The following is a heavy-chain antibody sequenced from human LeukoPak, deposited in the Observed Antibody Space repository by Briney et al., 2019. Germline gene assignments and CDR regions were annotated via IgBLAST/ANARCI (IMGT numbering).Heavy chain of an antibody. D-gene: IGHD3-10*01. V-gene: IGHV1-3*01. CDR1: GYTFTSYA. CDR2: INAGNGNT. J-gene: IGHJ4*02. CDR3: ARDRGVTMVRGVIDSFDY. Sequence: ASVKVSCKASGYTFTSYAMHWVRQAPGQRLEWMGWINAGNGNTEYSQKFQGRVTITRDTSASIAYMKLSSLRSEDTAVYYCARDRGVTMVRGVIDSFDYWGQGTLVTVSS.